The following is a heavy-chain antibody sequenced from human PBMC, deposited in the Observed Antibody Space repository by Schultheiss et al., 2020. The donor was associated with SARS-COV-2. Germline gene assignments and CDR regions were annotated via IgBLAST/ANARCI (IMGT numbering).Heavy chain of an antibody. V-gene: IGHV3-21*01. CDR1: GFTFSSYS. Sequence: GESLKISCAASGFTFSSYSMNWVRQAPGKGLEWVSSISSSSSYIYYADSVKGRFTISRDNAKNSLYLQMNSLRAEDTAVYYCAKSVVVTAILNWFDPWGQGTLVTVSS. CDR3: AKSVVVTAILNWFDP. J-gene: IGHJ5*02. CDR2: ISSSSSYI. D-gene: IGHD2-21*02.